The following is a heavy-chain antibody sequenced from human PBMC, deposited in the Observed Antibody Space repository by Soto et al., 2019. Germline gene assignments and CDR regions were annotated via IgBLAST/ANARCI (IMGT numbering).Heavy chain of an antibody. J-gene: IGHJ4*02. V-gene: IGHV3-30-3*01. CDR3: ARDLYYYDSSGPGNY. D-gene: IGHD3-22*01. Sequence: GGSLRLSCAASGFTFSSYAMHWVRQAPGKGLEWVAVISYDGSNKYYADSVKGRFTISRDNSKNTLYLQMNSLRAEDTAVYYCARDLYYYDSSGPGNYWGQGTLVTVSS. CDR1: GFTFSSYA. CDR2: ISYDGSNK.